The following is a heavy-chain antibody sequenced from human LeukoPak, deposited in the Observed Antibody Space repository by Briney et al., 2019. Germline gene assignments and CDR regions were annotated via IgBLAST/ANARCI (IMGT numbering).Heavy chain of an antibody. Sequence: GESLRLSCAASGFTFSNVWMSWVRKVPGKGLEWVGRIRKKTDGETTDHAAPVKGRFTISRDDSKNTLYLQMNSLRAEDTAVYYCANAAYSNSWSYFDYWGQGTLVTVSS. CDR1: GFTFSNVW. D-gene: IGHD6-13*01. CDR3: ANAAYSNSWSYFDY. CDR2: IRKKTDGETT. J-gene: IGHJ4*02. V-gene: IGHV3-15*01.